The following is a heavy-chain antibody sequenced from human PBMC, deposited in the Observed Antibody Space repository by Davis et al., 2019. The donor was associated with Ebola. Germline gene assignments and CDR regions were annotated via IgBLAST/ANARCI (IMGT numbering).Heavy chain of an antibody. Sequence: GGSLRLSCAASGFTFGDYVMHWVRQPPGKGLEWVSLISWDGGGTYYADSVKGRFTISRDNSKNSLYLQMNSLRSDDTALYYCTTGSRPVYALPYNYYGMDVWGQGTTVTVSS. CDR3: TTGSRPVYALPYNYYGMDV. CDR2: ISWDGGGT. J-gene: IGHJ6*02. CDR1: GFTFGDYV. D-gene: IGHD2-8*01. V-gene: IGHV3-43*01.